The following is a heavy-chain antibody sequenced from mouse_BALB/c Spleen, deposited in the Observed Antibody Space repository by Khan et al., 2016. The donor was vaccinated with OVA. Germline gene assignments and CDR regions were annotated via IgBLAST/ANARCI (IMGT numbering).Heavy chain of an antibody. CDR1: GYTFTNYG. D-gene: IGHD6-2*01. J-gene: IGHJ1*01. V-gene: IGHV9-1*02. Sequence: QIQLVQSGPELKKPGETVKISCKASGYTFTNYGMNWVKQAPGKGLKWMGWINTYTGEPTYADDFKGRFVFSLETSASTAYLQISNLKNEDMTTCFCARISSYWYSDVWGAGTMVTVSS. CDR2: INTYTGEP. CDR3: ARISSYWYSDV.